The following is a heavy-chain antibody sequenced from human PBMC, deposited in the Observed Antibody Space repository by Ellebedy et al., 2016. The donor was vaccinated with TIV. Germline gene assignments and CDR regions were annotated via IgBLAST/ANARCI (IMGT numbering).Heavy chain of an antibody. CDR2: INPSSGAT. D-gene: IGHD3-3*02. CDR1: GYTFTNYD. Sequence: AASVKVSCKASGYTFTNYDINWVRRATGQGLEWMGWINPSSGATNYAQKFRGRVSVARDTSITTAYMELSRLTSDDTAMYYCARVKQILAQGQTYGLDVWGRGTTVTVSS. V-gene: IGHV1-2*02. CDR3: ARVKQILAQGQTYGLDV. J-gene: IGHJ6*02.